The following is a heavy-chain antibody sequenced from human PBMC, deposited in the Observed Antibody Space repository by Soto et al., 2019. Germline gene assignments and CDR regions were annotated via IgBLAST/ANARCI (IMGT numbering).Heavy chain of an antibody. Sequence: GGSLRLSCAASGFTFSSYAMHWVRQAPGKGLEWVAVISYDGSNKYYADSVKGRFTISRDNSKNTLYLQMNSLRAEDTAVYYCARDSTLYYDFWSGYLGPVEYYGMDVWGQGTTVTVSS. D-gene: IGHD3-3*01. CDR3: ARDSTLYYDFWSGYLGPVEYYGMDV. J-gene: IGHJ6*02. CDR2: ISYDGSNK. V-gene: IGHV3-30-3*01. CDR1: GFTFSSYA.